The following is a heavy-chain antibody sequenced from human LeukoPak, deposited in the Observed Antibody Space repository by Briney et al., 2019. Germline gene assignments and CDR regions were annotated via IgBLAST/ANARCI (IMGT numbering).Heavy chain of an antibody. CDR3: AKIPQVSTTSVPNFDS. V-gene: IGHV3-23*01. Sequence: PGGSLRLSCVASGFTFSSYAMNWVRQPPGEGLEWVSIISGSGDTTYYADSVRGRFTISRDNSRNTLYLQMSSLRGEDTAIYYCAKIPQVSTTSVPNFDSWGQGTLVTVSS. CDR1: GFTFSSYA. D-gene: IGHD2/OR15-2a*01. CDR2: ISGSGDTT. J-gene: IGHJ4*02.